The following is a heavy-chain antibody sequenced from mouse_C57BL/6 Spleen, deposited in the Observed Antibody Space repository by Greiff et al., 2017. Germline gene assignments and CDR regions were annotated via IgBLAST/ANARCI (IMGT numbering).Heavy chain of an antibody. CDR3: AITTVVARYFDV. V-gene: IGHV1-26*01. CDR2: INPNNGGT. Sequence: EVKLQQSGPELVKPGASVKISCKASGYTFTDYYMNWVKQSHGKSLEWIGDINPNNGGTSYNQKFKGKATLTVDKSSSTAYMELRSLTSEDSAVYYCAITTVVARYFDVWGTGTTVTVSS. J-gene: IGHJ1*03. D-gene: IGHD1-1*01. CDR1: GYTFTDYY.